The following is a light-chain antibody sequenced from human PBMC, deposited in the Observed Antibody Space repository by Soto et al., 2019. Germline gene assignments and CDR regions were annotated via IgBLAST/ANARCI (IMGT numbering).Light chain of an antibody. Sequence: EIVMTQSPATLSLSPGERATFSCRASQSVNTNLAWYQLKPGQAPRLLIYGASIRATGIPARFSGSGSGTDYTLNIRSLQSEDFGVYFCQPYHQWWTFGQGTQVEIK. V-gene: IGKV3-15*01. CDR3: QPYHQWWT. J-gene: IGKJ1*01. CDR2: GAS. CDR1: QSVNTN.